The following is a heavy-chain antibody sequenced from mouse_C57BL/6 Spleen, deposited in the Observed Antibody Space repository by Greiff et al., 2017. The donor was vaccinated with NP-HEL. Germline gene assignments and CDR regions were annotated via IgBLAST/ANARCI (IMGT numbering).Heavy chain of an antibody. V-gene: IGHV1-15*01. D-gene: IGHD4-1*01. CDR1: GYTFTDYE. CDR3: TDTGYYAMDY. J-gene: IGHJ4*01. Sequence: VKLVESGAELVRPGASVTLSCKASGYTFTDYEMHWVKQTPVHGLEWIGAIDPETGGTAYNQKFKGKAILTADKSSSTAYMELRSLTSEDSAVYYCTDTGYYAMDYWGQGTSVTVSS. CDR2: IDPETGGT.